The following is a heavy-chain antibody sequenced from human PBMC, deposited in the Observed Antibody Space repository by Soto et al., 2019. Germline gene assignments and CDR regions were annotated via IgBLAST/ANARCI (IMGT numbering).Heavy chain of an antibody. CDR2: IYYDGTT. CDR1: GASISTSTYH. J-gene: IGHJ6*02. CDR3: ARHGAAVLYFYGMDV. Sequence: QLQLQESGPGLVKPAETLSLTCAVSGASISTSTYHWAWVRQAPGKGLQWIGTIYYDGTTYHNPSLKSRVSISVDTYMNQFSLRLTSVTAADSAMYYCARHGAAVLYFYGMDVWGQGTKVTV. D-gene: IGHD6-13*01. V-gene: IGHV4-39*01.